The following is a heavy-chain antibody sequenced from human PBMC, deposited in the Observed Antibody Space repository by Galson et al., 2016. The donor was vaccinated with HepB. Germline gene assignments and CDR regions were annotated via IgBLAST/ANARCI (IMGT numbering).Heavy chain of an antibody. CDR1: GFTFDDYT. CDR2: ISWDGLKT. CDR3: GKDCVSLWESSGKGMDV. J-gene: IGHJ6*02. V-gene: IGHV3-43*01. D-gene: IGHD3-10*01. Sequence: SLRLSCAASGFTFDDYTMHWVRQAPGKGLEWVSLISWDGLKTYYADSGKGGFTISRDNRKNSLYLQMDNLRNEDTALYYCGKDCVSLWESSGKGMDVWGQGTTVTVSS.